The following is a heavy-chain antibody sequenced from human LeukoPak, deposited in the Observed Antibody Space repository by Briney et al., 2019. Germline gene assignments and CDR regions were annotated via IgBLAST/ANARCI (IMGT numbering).Heavy chain of an antibody. CDR1: GGTFSSYA. V-gene: IGHV1-69*04. CDR2: IIPILGIA. D-gene: IGHD3-22*01. Sequence: SVKVSCKASGGTFSSYATCWVRQAPGQGLEWMGRIIPILGIANYAQQIQGRVTITADKSTSTAYMELSSLRSEDTAVYYCARDSGSTYYYDCSGYYGYYFDYWGQGTLVTVSS. CDR3: ARDSGSTYYYDCSGYYGYYFDY. J-gene: IGHJ4*02.